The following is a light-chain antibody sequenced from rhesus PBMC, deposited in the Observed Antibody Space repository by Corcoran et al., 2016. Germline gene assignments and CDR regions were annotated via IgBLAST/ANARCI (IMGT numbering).Light chain of an antibody. CDR2: DAS. CDR3: QHYYSLPPT. CDR1: QGITND. V-gene: IGKV1-33*02. J-gene: IGKJ1*01. Sequence: DIQMTQSPSSLSASVGDRVTITCPASQGITNDLAWYQQKPGETPKLLIYDASSLQSGIPSRFSGSGSGTVFTLTISSLQSEGFATYYCQHYYSLPPTFGQGTKVEIK.